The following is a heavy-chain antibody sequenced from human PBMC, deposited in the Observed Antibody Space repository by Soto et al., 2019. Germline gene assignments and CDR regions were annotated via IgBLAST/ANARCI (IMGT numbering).Heavy chain of an antibody. CDR1: GGPVKSDFYY. CDR2: IYNIMST. CDR3: ARERRAGNWFDS. Sequence: PSETLSLTCTVSGGPVKSDFYYWSWIRRPPGKGLEWIGYIYNIMSTNYNPSLRSRVTMSLDTSNNQFSLKLTSVTAADTAVYYCARERRAGNWFDSWGQGTLVTVSS. V-gene: IGHV4-61*01. J-gene: IGHJ5*01. D-gene: IGHD3-10*01.